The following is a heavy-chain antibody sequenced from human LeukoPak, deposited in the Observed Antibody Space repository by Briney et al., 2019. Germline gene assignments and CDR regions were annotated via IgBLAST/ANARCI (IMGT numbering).Heavy chain of an antibody. V-gene: IGHV3-48*04. Sequence: GGSLRLSCAASGFTFNKYSMSWVRQAPGKGLEWITYIDGSSANIYYADSVKGRFTTSRDNAKNSVYPHMNSLRAEDTAVYYCATYGRDGYKGFYGGQGTLVTVS. CDR3: ATYGRDGYKGFY. J-gene: IGHJ4*02. CDR1: GFTFNKYS. CDR2: IDGSSANI. D-gene: IGHD5-24*01.